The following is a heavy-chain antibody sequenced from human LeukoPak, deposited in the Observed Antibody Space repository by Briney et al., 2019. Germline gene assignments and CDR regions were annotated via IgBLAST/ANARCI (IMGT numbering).Heavy chain of an antibody. CDR3: AKGALAAPLIHAEYFQH. J-gene: IGHJ1*01. V-gene: IGHV3-21*01. CDR1: GFTFSSYS. D-gene: IGHD6-13*01. Sequence: GGSPRLSCAASGFTFSSYSMNWVRQAPGKGLEWVSAISSDSHYIYYTDSVRGRFTVSRDNSKNTLYLQMNSLRAEDTAVYYCAKGALAAPLIHAEYFQHWGQGTLVTVSS. CDR2: ISSDSHYI.